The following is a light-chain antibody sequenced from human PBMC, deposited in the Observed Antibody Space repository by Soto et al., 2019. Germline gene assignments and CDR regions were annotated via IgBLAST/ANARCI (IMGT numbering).Light chain of an antibody. Sequence: EIELTQSPGTLSLSPGERATLSCRASQSVSGNLLAWYQQKPGQAPSLLIYVASNRATGIPDRFSCSGSGTDLTITINRLEPEDFAVYYCQQYDRSPYTFGQGTKLDIK. CDR1: QSVSGNL. CDR2: VAS. CDR3: QQYDRSPYT. V-gene: IGKV3-20*01. J-gene: IGKJ2*01.